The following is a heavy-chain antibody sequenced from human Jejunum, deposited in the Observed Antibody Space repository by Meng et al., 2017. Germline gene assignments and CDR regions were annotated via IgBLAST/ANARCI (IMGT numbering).Heavy chain of an antibody. CDR3: AKDHMGSLDY. V-gene: IGHV4-61*08. Sequence: QVQRPGPGPGLVRPSETLSLICSVSGGSVSSAGYQWSWIRQPPGKGLEWIGYASTNYNPSLKSRVTISVDTSKNQFSLRLTSVTAADTAVYYCAKDHMGSLDYWGQGILVTVSS. J-gene: IGHJ4*02. D-gene: IGHD1-26*01. CDR2: AST. CDR1: GGSVSSAGYQ.